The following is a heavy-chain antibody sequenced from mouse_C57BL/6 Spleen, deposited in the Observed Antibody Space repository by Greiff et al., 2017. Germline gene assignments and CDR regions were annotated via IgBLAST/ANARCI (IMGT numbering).Heavy chain of an antibody. CDR1: GYTFTRYW. V-gene: IGHV1-55*01. Sequence: QVQLQQPGAELVKPGASVKMSCKASGYTFTRYWITWVKQRPGQGLEWIGDIYPGSGSTNYNEKFKSKATLTVDTSSSTAYMQLSSLTSEDSAVYYCARREDYDAMGYWGQGTSVTVSS. CDR2: IYPGSGST. J-gene: IGHJ4*01. CDR3: ARREDYDAMGY.